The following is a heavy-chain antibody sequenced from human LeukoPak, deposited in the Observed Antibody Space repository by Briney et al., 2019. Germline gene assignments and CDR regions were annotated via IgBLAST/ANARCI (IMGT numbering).Heavy chain of an antibody. Sequence: SETLSLTCTVSGGSISSYYWSWIRQPPGKGLEWIGYIYHSGSTYYNPSLKSRVTISVDRSKNQFSLKLSSVTAADTAVYYCARIPYSSSSSTFDYWGQGTLVTVSS. CDR3: ARIPYSSSSSTFDY. D-gene: IGHD6-6*01. J-gene: IGHJ4*02. CDR2: IYHSGST. CDR1: GGSISSYY. V-gene: IGHV4-59*12.